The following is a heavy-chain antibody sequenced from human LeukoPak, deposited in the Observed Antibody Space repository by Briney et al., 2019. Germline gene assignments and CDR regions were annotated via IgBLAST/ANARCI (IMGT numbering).Heavy chain of an antibody. CDR1: GFTFSDSW. Sequence: GGSLRLSCAASGFTFSDSWMSWVRQAPGRGLEWVANMNQDGSAKGYVDSVKGRFTISRDNARNSLYLQMSSLRAEDTAVYYCATYTHWVAGDVWGQGTTVTASS. CDR3: ATYTHWVAGDV. J-gene: IGHJ6*01. CDR2: MNQDGSAK. D-gene: IGHD3-16*01. V-gene: IGHV3-7*01.